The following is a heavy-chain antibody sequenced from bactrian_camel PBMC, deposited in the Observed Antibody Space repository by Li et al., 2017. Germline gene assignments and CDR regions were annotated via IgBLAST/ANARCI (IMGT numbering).Heavy chain of an antibody. D-gene: IGHD2*01. V-gene: IGHV3S40*01. Sequence: VQLVESGGGLVQPGGSLRLSCAASGFTFSSYDMSWVRQAPGKGLEWVSVINSGGGSTYYADSVKGRFTISRDNAKNTLYLQMNSLKPEDTAMYYCAAEYYSGGYDLDFGYWGQGTQVTVS. CDR2: INSGGGST. CDR3: AAEYYSGGYDLDFGY. CDR1: GFTFSSYD. J-gene: IGHJ6*01.